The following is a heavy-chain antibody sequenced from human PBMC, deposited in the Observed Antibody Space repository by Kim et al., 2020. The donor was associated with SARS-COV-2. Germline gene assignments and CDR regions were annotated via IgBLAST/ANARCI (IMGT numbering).Heavy chain of an antibody. Sequence: ASVKVSCKVSGYTLTELSMHWVRQAPGKGLEWMGGFDPEDGETIYAQKFQGRVTMTEDTSTDTAYMELSSLRSEDTAVYYCATSEDWSYGMDVWGQGTTVTVSS. D-gene: IGHD3-9*01. CDR1: GYTLTELS. CDR3: ATSEDWSYGMDV. V-gene: IGHV1-24*01. J-gene: IGHJ6*02. CDR2: FDPEDGET.